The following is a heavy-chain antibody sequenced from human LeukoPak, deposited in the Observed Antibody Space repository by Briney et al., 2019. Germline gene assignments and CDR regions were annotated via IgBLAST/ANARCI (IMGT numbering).Heavy chain of an antibody. D-gene: IGHD6-6*01. CDR3: ARDGLIAADFDY. CDR2: ISSSSSTT. CDR1: GFTFSSYS. V-gene: IGHV3-48*01. Sequence: PGGSLRLSCAASGFTFSSYSMNWVRQAPGKGLEWVSHISSSSSTTYYADSVKGRFTISRDNAKNSLYLQMNSLRAEDTAVYYCARDGLIAADFDYWGQGTLVTVSS. J-gene: IGHJ4*02.